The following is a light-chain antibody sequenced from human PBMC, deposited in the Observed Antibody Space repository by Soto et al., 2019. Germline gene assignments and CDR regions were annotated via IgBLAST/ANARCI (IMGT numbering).Light chain of an antibody. Sequence: DIQMTQSPSTLSASVGDRVTITCRASQSINTWLAWYQQKPGKAPKLLIYDASSWESGVPSRFSGGGSATEFTLTIDRLQPDDFATYYCQNYNDFSRYTFGQGTKLEIK. CDR2: DAS. J-gene: IGKJ2*01. CDR3: QNYNDFSRYT. CDR1: QSINTW. V-gene: IGKV1-5*01.